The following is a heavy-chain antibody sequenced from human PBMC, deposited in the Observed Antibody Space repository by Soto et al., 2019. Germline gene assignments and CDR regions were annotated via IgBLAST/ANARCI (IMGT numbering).Heavy chain of an antibody. J-gene: IGHJ4*02. Sequence: EVQLAESGGGLVQPGGSLRLSCVASGFTFTSYWMHWVRQVPGKGLVWVSRIKNDGSSTYYADSVKGRFTISRDNAKNTVYLQIISLRAEDTAVYYCARRDYFDYWGQGTLVTVSS. CDR1: GFTFTSYW. V-gene: IGHV3-74*01. CDR2: IKNDGSST. CDR3: ARRDYFDY.